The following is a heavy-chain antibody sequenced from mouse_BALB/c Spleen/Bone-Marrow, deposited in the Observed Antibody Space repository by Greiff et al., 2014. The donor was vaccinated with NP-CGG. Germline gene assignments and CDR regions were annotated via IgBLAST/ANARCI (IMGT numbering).Heavy chain of an antibody. V-gene: IGHV5-12-1*01. Sequence: VQLKESGGGLVKPGGSLKLSCAASGFAFSSYDMSWVRQTPEKRLEWVAYISHGGGTTYYSDTVKGRFTISRDNAKNTLYLQMSCLKSEDTAIYYCTRHGGYYPYYYAMDYWGQGTSVTVSS. CDR3: TRHGGYYPYYYAMDY. J-gene: IGHJ4*01. D-gene: IGHD2-3*01. CDR1: GFAFSSYD. CDR2: ISHGGGTT.